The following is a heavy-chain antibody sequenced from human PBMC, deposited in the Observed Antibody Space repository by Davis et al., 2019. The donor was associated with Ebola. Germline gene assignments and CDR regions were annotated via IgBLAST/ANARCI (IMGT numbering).Heavy chain of an antibody. Sequence: AASAKVSCKASGYTFTSYDINRVRQAPGQGLEWMGWISAYSGNTNYAQKLQGRVTMTTDTSTSTAYMELRSLRSDDTAVYYCARRRDYDAFDIWGQGTMVTVSS. CDR3: ARRRDYDAFDI. CDR1: GYTFTSYD. D-gene: IGHD2-21*01. J-gene: IGHJ3*02. CDR2: ISAYSGNT. V-gene: IGHV1-18*01.